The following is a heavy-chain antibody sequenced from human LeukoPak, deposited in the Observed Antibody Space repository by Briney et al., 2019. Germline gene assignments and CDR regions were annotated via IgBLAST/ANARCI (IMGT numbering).Heavy chain of an antibody. V-gene: IGHV4-61*02. J-gene: IGHJ4*02. CDR2: IYTSGST. D-gene: IGHD5-24*01. CDR1: GGSISSGSYY. CDR3: ARGDGYNLASDY. Sequence: PSETLSLTCTVSGGSISSGSYYWSWIRQPAGKGLEWIGRIYTSGSTNYNSSLKSRVTISVDTSKNQFSLKLSSVTAADTVVYYCARGDGYNLASDYWGKGTLVTVSS.